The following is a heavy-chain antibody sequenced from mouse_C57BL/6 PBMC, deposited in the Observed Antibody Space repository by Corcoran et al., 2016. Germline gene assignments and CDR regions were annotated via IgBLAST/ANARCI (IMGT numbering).Heavy chain of an antibody. CDR2: INPNNGGT. CDR3: ARKIASNYCDY. CDR1: GYTFTDYY. V-gene: IGHV1-26*01. J-gene: IGHJ2*01. Sequence: EVQLQQSGPELVKPGASVKISCTASGYTFTDYYMNWVKQSHGKSLEWIGDINPNNGGTSYNQKFKGKATLTVDKSSSTAYMELRSLTSEDSAVYYCARKIASNYCDYWGQGTTLTVSS.